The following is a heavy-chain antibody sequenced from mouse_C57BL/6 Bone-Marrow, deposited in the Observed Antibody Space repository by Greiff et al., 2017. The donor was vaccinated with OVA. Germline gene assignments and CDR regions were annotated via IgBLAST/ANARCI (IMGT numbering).Heavy chain of an antibody. Sequence: EVKVVESGGGLVQPGGSLKLSCAASGFTFSDYGMAWVRQAPRKGPEWVAFISNLAYSIYYADTVTGRFTISRENAKNTLYLEMSSLRSCDTAMDYCARRPYYDYDYYAMDYWGQGTSVTVSS. V-gene: IGHV5-15*01. CDR3: ARRPYYDYDYYAMDY. CDR1: GFTFSDYG. J-gene: IGHJ4*01. CDR2: ISNLAYSI. D-gene: IGHD2-4*01.